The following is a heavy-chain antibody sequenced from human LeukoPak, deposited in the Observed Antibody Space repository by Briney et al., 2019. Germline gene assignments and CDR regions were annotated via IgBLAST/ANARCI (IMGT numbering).Heavy chain of an antibody. CDR1: GGSISSSSYY. V-gene: IGHV4-39*01. Sequence: SETLSLTCTVSGGSISSSSYYWGWIRQPPGKGLEWIGSIYYSGSTYYNPSLKSRVPISVDTSKNQFSLKLSSVTAADTAVYYCARQRVRSIDYWGQGTLVTVSS. CDR2: IYYSGST. D-gene: IGHD1-26*01. CDR3: ARQRVRSIDY. J-gene: IGHJ4*02.